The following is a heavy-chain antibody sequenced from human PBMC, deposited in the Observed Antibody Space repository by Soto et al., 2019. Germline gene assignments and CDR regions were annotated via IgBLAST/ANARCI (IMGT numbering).Heavy chain of an antibody. J-gene: IGHJ6*02. Sequence: SVKVSCKASGGTFSIYGFSWVRQAPGQGPEWIGGIIPILTTPNYAQKFQGRVTIVADESTTTVYMELSSLKFEDTAVYYCATSVGIAPTGEDGMDVWVQVTSVTVSS. D-gene: IGHD2-8*02. CDR2: IIPILTTP. CDR3: ATSVGIAPTGEDGMDV. CDR1: GGTFSIYG. V-gene: IGHV1-69*13.